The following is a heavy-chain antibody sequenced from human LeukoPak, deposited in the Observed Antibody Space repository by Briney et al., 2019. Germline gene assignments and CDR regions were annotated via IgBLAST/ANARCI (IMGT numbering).Heavy chain of an antibody. V-gene: IGHV3-23*01. CDR1: GFTFSSFA. D-gene: IGHD2-2*01. J-gene: IGHJ5*02. CDR3: ATAESPTATRGNWLDP. Sequence: PRGPLRLSCAAPGFTFSSFAMKWGRQAPAKGLEWGSAISGRGGGGNTYYADSVKGRFTVSRDDSKNTLYLEMNSLTAADTAVYYCATAESPTATRGNWLDPWGQGVLVTVSS. CDR2: ISGRGGGGNT.